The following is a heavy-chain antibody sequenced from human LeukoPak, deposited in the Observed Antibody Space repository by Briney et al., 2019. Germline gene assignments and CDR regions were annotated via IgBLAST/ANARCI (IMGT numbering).Heavy chain of an antibody. CDR1: GGSISSGDYY. Sequence: SQTLSLTCTVSGGSISSGDYYWSWIRQPPGKGLEWIGYIYYSGSTYYNPSLKSRVSISVDTSKNQFSLKLSTLTAADTAVYYCARDLVAGDAFDIWGQGTMVTVSS. CDR3: ARDLVAGDAFDI. CDR2: IYYSGST. D-gene: IGHD5-12*01. V-gene: IGHV4-30-4*08. J-gene: IGHJ3*02.